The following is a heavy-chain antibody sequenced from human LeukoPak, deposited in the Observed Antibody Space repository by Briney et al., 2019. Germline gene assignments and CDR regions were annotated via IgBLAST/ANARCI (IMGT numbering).Heavy chain of an antibody. D-gene: IGHD3-22*01. V-gene: IGHV4-59*01. CDR2: IYYSGST. CDR1: GGSISSYY. J-gene: IGHJ4*02. CDR3: ARILGDDSSGYWDY. Sequence: SETLSLTCTVSGGSISSYYWSWIRQPPGKGLEWIGYIYYSGSTNYNPSLKSRVTISVDTSKNQFSLKLSSVSAADTAVYYCARILGDDSSGYWDYWGQGTLVTVSS.